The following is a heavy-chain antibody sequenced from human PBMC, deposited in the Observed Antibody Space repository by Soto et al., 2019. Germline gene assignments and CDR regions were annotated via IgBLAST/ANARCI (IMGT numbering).Heavy chain of an antibody. CDR3: ARDQITVTGPLDY. D-gene: IGHD6-19*01. CDR1: GGTFSSYA. J-gene: IGHJ4*02. CDR2: IIPIFGTA. V-gene: IGHV1-69*06. Sequence: SVKVSCKASGGTFSSYAITWVRQAPGQGLDWMGGIIPIFGTAKYAQKFQGRVTITADKSTSTAYMELSSLRSEDTAVYYCARDQITVTGPLDYWGQGTLVTVSS.